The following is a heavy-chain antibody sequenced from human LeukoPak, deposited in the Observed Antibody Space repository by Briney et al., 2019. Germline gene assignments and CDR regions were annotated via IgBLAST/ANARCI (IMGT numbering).Heavy chain of an antibody. D-gene: IGHD2-2*01. CDR3: ARDHCTLTNCYEDYYYGLNV. V-gene: IGHV1-2*02. CDR1: GYTFTSYG. Sequence: GASVKVSCKASGYTFTSYGISWVRQAPGQGLEWMGWINPNSGVTNSVQKFQGRVTLTRDTSISTAYMELSRLRSDDTAVYYCARDHCTLTNCYEDYYYGLNVWGQGTTVTVSS. CDR2: INPNSGVT. J-gene: IGHJ6*02.